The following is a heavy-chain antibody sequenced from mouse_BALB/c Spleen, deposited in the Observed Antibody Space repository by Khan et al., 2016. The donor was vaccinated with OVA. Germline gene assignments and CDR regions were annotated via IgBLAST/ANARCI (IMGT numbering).Heavy chain of an antibody. J-gene: IGHJ2*01. V-gene: IGHV1-18*01. CDR1: GYIFSDYT. D-gene: IGHD1-1*01. CDR3: ARSGYGSLDY. CDR2: INPNNGDT. Sequence: VRLQQSGPELVKPGASVKISCKASGYIFSDYTMDWVRQSHGKSLEWIGDINPNNGDTFYNQKFKGKATLTVDKSSSTAFMELRSLTSEDTAVYYCARSGYGSLDYWGQGSTLTVSP.